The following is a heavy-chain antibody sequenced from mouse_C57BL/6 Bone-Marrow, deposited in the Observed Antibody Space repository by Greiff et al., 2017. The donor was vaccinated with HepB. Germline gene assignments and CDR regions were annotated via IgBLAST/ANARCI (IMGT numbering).Heavy chain of an antibody. CDR2: ISNGGGST. D-gene: IGHD1-1*02. J-gene: IGHJ2*01. CDR3: ARLSVDYFDY. CDR1: GFTFSDYY. V-gene: IGHV5-12*01. Sequence: DVMLVESGGGLVQPGGSLKLSCAASGFTFSDYYMYWVRQTPEKRLEWVAYISNGGGSTYYPDTVKGRFTISRDNAKNTLYLQMSRLKSEDTAMYYCARLSVDYFDYWGQGTTLTVSS.